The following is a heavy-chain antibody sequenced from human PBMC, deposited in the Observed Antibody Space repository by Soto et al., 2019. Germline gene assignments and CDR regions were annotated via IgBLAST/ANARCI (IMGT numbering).Heavy chain of an antibody. CDR2: IYYSGST. D-gene: IGHD4-17*01. J-gene: IGHJ5*02. V-gene: IGHV4-31*03. Sequence: QVQLQESGPGLVKPSQTLSLTCTVSGGSISSGGYYWIWIRQHPGKGLEWIEYIYYSGSTYYNPSLKSRVTISVDTSKNQFSLKLSSVTAADTAVYYCARENYGDAANNWFDTWGKGTLVTVSS. CDR3: ARENYGDAANNWFDT. CDR1: GGSISSGGYY.